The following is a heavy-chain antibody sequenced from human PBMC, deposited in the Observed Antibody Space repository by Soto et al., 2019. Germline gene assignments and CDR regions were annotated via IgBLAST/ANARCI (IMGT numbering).Heavy chain of an antibody. CDR2: INHSGNT. D-gene: IGHD6-13*01. V-gene: IGHV4-34*01. Sequence: SETLSLTCAVYGGSFSGYYWSWIRQPPGKGLEWIGEINHSGNTNYNPSLKSRVTISVDTSKNHFSLKLSSVTAADTAVYYCARGRVNSLAAAGTCIDYWGQGTLVTVSS. CDR3: ARGRVNSLAAAGTCIDY. J-gene: IGHJ4*02. CDR1: GGSFSGYY.